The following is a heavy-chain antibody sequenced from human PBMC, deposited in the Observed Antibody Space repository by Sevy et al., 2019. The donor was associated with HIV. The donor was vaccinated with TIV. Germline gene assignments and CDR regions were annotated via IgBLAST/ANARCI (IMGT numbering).Heavy chain of an antibody. Sequence: GGCLRLSCAASGFRFNNFGMYWVRQAPGKGLEGVAFIRYDGINKYYVDSVKGRSTISRNNSKDTLYLEMKSLRLEDTAIYYCAKGGSGGIDHYGMDVWGQGTTVTVSS. V-gene: IGHV3-30*02. D-gene: IGHD6-25*01. CDR1: GFRFNNFG. J-gene: IGHJ6*02. CDR3: AKGGSGGIDHYGMDV. CDR2: IRYDGINK.